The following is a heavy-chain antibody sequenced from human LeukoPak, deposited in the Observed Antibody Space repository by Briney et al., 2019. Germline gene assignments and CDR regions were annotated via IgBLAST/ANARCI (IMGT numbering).Heavy chain of an antibody. J-gene: IGHJ4*02. CDR3: ARDRPLDADDYYGFYYFDY. CDR2: INPNSGGT. Sequence: ASVKVSCKASGYTFTGYYMHWVRQAPGQGLEWMGWINPNSGGTNHAQKFQGRVTMARDTSISTAYMELSRLRSDDTAVYYCARDRPLDADDYYGFYYFDYWGQGTLVTVSS. CDR1: GYTFTGYY. D-gene: IGHD3-10*01. V-gene: IGHV1-2*02.